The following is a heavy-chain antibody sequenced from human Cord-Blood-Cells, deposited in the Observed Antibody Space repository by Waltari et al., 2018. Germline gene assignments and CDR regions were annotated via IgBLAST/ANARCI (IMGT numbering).Heavy chain of an antibody. CDR3: AREGVGGYAAFDY. J-gene: IGHJ4*02. CDR1: GGPISSGGYY. V-gene: IGHV4-31*03. Sequence: QVQLQESGPGLVKPSQTLSLTCTVSGGPISSGGYYCSWIRQHPGKGLEWIGYIYYSGSTYYNPSLKSRVTISVDTSKNQFSLKLSSVTAADTAVYYCAREGVGGYAAFDYWGQGTLVTVSS. D-gene: IGHD5-12*01. CDR2: IYYSGST.